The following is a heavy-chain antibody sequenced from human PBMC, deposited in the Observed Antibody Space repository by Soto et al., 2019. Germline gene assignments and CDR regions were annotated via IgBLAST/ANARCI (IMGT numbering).Heavy chain of an antibody. Sequence: SETLSLTCTVSGGSISSGDYYWTWIRQPPGKGLEWIGYIYYSGYTYYNPSLKSQITISVDTSKNQFSLKLTSVTAADTSVYFCARGGNGYHILTGFSSHYWGQGTLVTVSS. CDR3: ARGGNGYHILTGFSSHY. J-gene: IGHJ4*02. CDR2: IYYSGYT. V-gene: IGHV4-30-4*01. CDR1: GGSISSGDYY. D-gene: IGHD3-9*01.